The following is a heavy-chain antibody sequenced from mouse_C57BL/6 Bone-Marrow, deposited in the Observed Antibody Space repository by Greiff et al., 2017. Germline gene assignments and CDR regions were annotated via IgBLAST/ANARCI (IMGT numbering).Heavy chain of an antibody. CDR3: ARSDYSGSSPFAY. V-gene: IGHV1-52*01. CDR2: IDPSDSET. Sequence: QVQLQQPGAELVRPGSSVKLSCKASGYTFTSYWMHWVKQRPIQGLEWIGNIDPSDSETHYNQKFKDKATLTVDKSSSTAYMQLSSLTSEDSAVYYCARSDYSGSSPFAYWGQGTLVTVSA. CDR1: GYTFTSYW. J-gene: IGHJ3*01. D-gene: IGHD1-1*01.